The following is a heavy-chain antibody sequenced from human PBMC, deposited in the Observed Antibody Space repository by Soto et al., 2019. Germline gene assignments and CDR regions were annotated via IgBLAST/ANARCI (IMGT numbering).Heavy chain of an antibody. CDR2: IHHSGST. CDR1: GGSIGSGCYC. Sequence: PSETLSLTCTVSGGSIGSGCYCWNWIRQRPGKDLEWIGYIHHSGSTDYNPSLKSRITISVDTSKNQFSLKVNSVTAADTAVYYCARAPAAYSSGLAAPGHWGQGALVTVSS. CDR3: ARAPAAYSSGLAAPGH. V-gene: IGHV4-31*03. D-gene: IGHD6-19*01. J-gene: IGHJ4*02.